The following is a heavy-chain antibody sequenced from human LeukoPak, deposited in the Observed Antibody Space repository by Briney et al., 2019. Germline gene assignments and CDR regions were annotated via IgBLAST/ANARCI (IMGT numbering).Heavy chain of an antibody. CDR3: ARQKCTSASCLTKNAFDV. V-gene: IGHV4-4*09. Sequence: SETLSLTCTVSGSIISYYWSWIRPPPGKGREWIGYIYTSGTTNYNPSLKSRVTISVDTSKNQFSLDLSSVTAADSAVYYCARQKCTSASCLTKNAFDVWGQGTMVTVSS. CDR1: GSIISYY. D-gene: IGHD2-2*01. CDR2: IYTSGTT. J-gene: IGHJ3*01.